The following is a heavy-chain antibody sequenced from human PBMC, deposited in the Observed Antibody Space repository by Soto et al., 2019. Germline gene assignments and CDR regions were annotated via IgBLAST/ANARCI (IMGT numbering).Heavy chain of an antibody. V-gene: IGHV1-2*02. CDR2: INPNSGGT. D-gene: IGHD6-6*01. J-gene: IGHJ4*02. CDR1: GYTFTSYC. CDR3: ARYKTSSSDDMGFDY. Sequence: ASVKVSCKASGYTFTSYCISWVRQAPGQGLEWMGWINPNSGGTNYAQKFQGRVTMTRDTSISTAYMELSRLRSDDTAVYYCARYKTSSSDDMGFDYWGQGTLVTVSS.